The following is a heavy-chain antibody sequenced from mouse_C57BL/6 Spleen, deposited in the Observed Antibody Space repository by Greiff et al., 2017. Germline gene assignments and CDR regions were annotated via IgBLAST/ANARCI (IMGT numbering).Heavy chain of an antibody. V-gene: IGHV1-64*01. CDR1: GYTFTSYW. D-gene: IGHD2-4*01. J-gene: IGHJ4*01. CDR3: ARSRDYEDYAMDY. CDR2: IHPNSGST. Sequence: QVQLKQPGAELVKPGASVKLSCKASGYTFTSYWMHWVKQRPGQGLEWIGMIHPNSGSTNYNEKFKSKATLTVDKSSSTAYMQLSSLTSEDSAVYYCARSRDYEDYAMDYWGQGTSVTVSS.